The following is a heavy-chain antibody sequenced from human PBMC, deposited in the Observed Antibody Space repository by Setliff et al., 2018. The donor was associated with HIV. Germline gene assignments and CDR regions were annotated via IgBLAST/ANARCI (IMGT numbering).Heavy chain of an antibody. Sequence: HPGGSLRLSCTASTFTFSRYEMNWVRQAPGKGLEWVSCIKSSDSDTSYADSVKGRFTISRDNAKNSLYLQMNSLRAEDTAVYYCARDCWEAIPSCDGFDIWGQGTMVTVSS. CDR2: IKSSDSDT. J-gene: IGHJ3*02. CDR1: TFTFSRYE. V-gene: IGHV3-48*03. D-gene: IGHD1-26*01. CDR3: ARDCWEAIPSCDGFDI.